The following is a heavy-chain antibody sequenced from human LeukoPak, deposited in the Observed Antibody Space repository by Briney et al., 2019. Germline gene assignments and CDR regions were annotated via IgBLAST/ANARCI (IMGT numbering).Heavy chain of an antibody. V-gene: IGHV1-8*02. CDR2: INPNSGNT. D-gene: IGHD3-22*01. J-gene: IGHJ4*02. Sequence: GASVKVSCKASGYTFTGYHMHWVRQAPGQGLEWMGRINPNSGNTGYAQKFQGRVTMTRNTSISTAYMELSSLRSEDTAVYYCARGQYYDSSGSVGGDYWGQGTLVTVSS. CDR1: GYTFTGYH. CDR3: ARGQYYDSSGSVGGDY.